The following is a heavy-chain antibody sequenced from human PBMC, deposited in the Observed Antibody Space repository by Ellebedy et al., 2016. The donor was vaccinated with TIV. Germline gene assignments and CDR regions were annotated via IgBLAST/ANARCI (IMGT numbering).Heavy chain of an antibody. CDR2: IWYDGSHR. CDR3: AKDGNGEGWLDP. D-gene: IGHD4-17*01. J-gene: IGHJ5*02. CDR1: GLSVSSNY. V-gene: IGHV3-30*02. Sequence: GGSLRLSCAASGLSVSSNYINWVRQAPGKGLEWVAFIWYDGSHRSHADSVKGRFTVSRDNSNNTLYLQMNNLRTEDTAVYYCAKDGNGEGWLDPWGQGTLVTVSS.